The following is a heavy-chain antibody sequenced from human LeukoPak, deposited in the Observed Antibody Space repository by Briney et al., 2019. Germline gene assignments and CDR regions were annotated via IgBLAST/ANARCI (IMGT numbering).Heavy chain of an antibody. CDR1: GYIITTYW. CDR2: IYPGDSDI. V-gene: IGHV5-51*01. Sequence: GESLKISCKGFGYIITTYWIGCVRQMPGKGLEWMGIIYPGDSDIRYSPSFQGQVTISADKSISTAYLQWSSLKASDTATYFCARQLGERTFNWNDFDYWGQGTLVSVSS. D-gene: IGHD1-20*01. J-gene: IGHJ4*02. CDR3: ARQLGERTFNWNDFDY.